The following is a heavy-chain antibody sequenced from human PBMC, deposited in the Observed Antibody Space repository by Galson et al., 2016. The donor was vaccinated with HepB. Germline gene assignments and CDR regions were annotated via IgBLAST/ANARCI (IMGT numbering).Heavy chain of an antibody. Sequence: SLRLSCAASGFTFSSYTMHWVRQAPGKGLEWVAVISYDGSNKYYADSVKGRFTISRDNAKNSLYLQMNSLRAEDTAVYFCAREPWSRLEDNSGWSGGADCWGQGTLVTVSS. CDR3: AREPWSRLEDNSGWSGGADC. D-gene: IGHD6-19*01. V-gene: IGHV3-30*04. CDR2: ISYDGSNK. J-gene: IGHJ4*02. CDR1: GFTFSSYT.